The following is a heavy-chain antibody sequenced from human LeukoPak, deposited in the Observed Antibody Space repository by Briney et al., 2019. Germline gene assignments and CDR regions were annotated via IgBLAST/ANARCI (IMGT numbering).Heavy chain of an antibody. J-gene: IGHJ4*02. V-gene: IGHV1-18*01. D-gene: IGHD3-10*01. CDR3: ARWPGPRWFGDYYFDY. Sequence: ASVKVSCKASGYTFTSYGISWVRRAPGQGLEWMGWISAYNGNTNYAQKLQGRVTMTTDTSTSTAYMELRSLRSDDTAVYYCARWPGPRWFGDYYFDYWGQGTLVTVSS. CDR1: GYTFTSYG. CDR2: ISAYNGNT.